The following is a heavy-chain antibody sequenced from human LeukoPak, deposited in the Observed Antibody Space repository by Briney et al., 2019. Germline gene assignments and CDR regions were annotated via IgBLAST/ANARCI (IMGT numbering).Heavy chain of an antibody. V-gene: IGHV3-7*02. J-gene: IGHJ3*02. D-gene: IGHD3-9*01. CDR1: GFTFSIYL. CDR3: ASSDWYAAFDI. CDR2: IKQDGSEK. Sequence: GGSLRLSGAASGFTFSIYLMSWVRQAPGKGLEWVANIKQDGSEKNYVDSVKGRFTISRDNAKNSLYLQMNSLRAEDTALYYCASSDWYAAFDIWGQGTMVTVSS.